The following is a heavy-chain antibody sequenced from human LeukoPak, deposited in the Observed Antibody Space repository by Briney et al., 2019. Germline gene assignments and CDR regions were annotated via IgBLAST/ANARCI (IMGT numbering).Heavy chain of an antibody. CDR3: ARHQYCTSSSCYFIFQH. CDR1: GGSFSGYY. Sequence: SETLSLTCAVYGGSFSGYYWSWIRQPPGKGLEWIGEINHSGSTSYNPSLMSRVTISVDTSKNQFSLKVTSVTAADTAVYYCARHQYCTSSSCYFIFQHWGQGTLVTVSS. D-gene: IGHD2-2*01. V-gene: IGHV4-34*01. J-gene: IGHJ1*01. CDR2: INHSGST.